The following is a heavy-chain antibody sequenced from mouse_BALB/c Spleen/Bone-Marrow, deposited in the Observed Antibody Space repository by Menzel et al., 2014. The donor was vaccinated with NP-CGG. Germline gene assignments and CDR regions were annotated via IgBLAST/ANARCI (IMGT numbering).Heavy chain of an antibody. CDR1: GFTFSSYG. D-gene: IGHD2-1*01. V-gene: IGHV5-6*01. CDR3: ARWVEGNLPWFAY. Sequence: EVQLVESGGNLVKPGGSLKLSCAASGFTFSSYGMSWVRQTPDRRLEWVATISSDGSYTYYPDSVKGRFTISRDNAKNTLYLQMSSLKSEDTAMYYCARWVEGNLPWFAYWGQGTLVTVSA. CDR2: ISSDGSYT. J-gene: IGHJ3*01.